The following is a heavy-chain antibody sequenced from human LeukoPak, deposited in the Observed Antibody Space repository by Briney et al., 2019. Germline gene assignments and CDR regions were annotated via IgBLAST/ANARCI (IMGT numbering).Heavy chain of an antibody. CDR1: GYTLTELS. Sequence: ASVKVSCKVSGYTLTELSMHWVRQAPGKGLEWMGGFDPEDGETIYAQKFQGRVTMTEDTSTDTAYMELSSLRSEDTAVYHCATDLRGELRWFFDYWGQGTLVTVSS. CDR3: ATDLRGELRWFFDY. D-gene: IGHD4-23*01. CDR2: FDPEDGET. V-gene: IGHV1-24*01. J-gene: IGHJ4*02.